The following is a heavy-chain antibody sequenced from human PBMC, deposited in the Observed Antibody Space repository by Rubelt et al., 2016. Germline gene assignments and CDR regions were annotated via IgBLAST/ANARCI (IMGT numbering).Heavy chain of an antibody. CDR3: ASRSGTYPYYFDY. CDR2: IDDSGST. D-gene: IGHD1-26*01. Sequence: QVQLQESGPGPVKPSETLSLTCIVSGGSMRSHYLTWIRQPPGKGLEWIGYIDDSGSTSYNPSLRSRVTISLDTSKKQFSLSLSSVTAADTAVYYCASRSGTYPYYFDYWGQGTLVTVSS. V-gene: IGHV4-59*11. CDR1: GGSMRSHY. J-gene: IGHJ4*02.